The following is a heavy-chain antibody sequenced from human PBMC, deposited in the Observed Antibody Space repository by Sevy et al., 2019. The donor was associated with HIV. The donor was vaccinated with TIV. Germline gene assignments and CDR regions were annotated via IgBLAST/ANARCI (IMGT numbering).Heavy chain of an antibody. CDR3: ARLDATRPKGYYFGY. J-gene: IGHJ4*02. Sequence: SETLSLTCTVSGGSINSRTSYWGWIRQPPGKGLEWIGIIYYSGVTYYNPSLKSRVTISVDTSKNQFSLKLSSVTAADTAVYYCARLDATRPKGYYFGYWGQGTLVTVSS. CDR1: GGSINSRTSY. V-gene: IGHV4-39*01. D-gene: IGHD1-1*01. CDR2: IYYSGVT.